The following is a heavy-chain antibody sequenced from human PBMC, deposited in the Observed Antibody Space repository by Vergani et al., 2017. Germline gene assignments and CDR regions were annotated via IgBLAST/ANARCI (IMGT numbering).Heavy chain of an antibody. CDR2: IWYNGDNK. J-gene: IGHJ4*02. CDR3: AKGSVDSSGWYYLDY. D-gene: IGHD6-19*01. Sequence: QVQLVESGGGVVQPGRSLRLSCAASGFSFSSYGMHWVRQAPGKGLQWVAVIWYNGDNKYYAGSVKGRFTISRGNSRNTLYLQMNSLRAEDTAVYYCAKGSVDSSGWYYLDYWGQGTLVTVSS. CDR1: GFSFSSYG. V-gene: IGHV3-33*06.